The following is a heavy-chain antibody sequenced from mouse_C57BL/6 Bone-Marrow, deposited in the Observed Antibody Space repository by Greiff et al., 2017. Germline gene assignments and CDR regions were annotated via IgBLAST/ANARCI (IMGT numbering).Heavy chain of an antibody. Sequence: EVKLEESEGGLVQPGSSMKLSCTASGFTFSDYYMAWVRQVPEKGLEWVANINYDGSSTYYLDSLKSRFIISRDNAKNILYLQMSSLKSEDTATYYCARDLPFDYWGQGTTLTVSS. CDR3: ARDLPFDY. J-gene: IGHJ2*01. V-gene: IGHV5-16*01. CDR2: INYDGSST. CDR1: GFTFSDYY.